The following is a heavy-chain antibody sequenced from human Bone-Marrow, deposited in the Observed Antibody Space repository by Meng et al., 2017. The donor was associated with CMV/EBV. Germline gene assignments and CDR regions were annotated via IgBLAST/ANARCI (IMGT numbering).Heavy chain of an antibody. J-gene: IGHJ5*02. Sequence: ASVKVSCKASGYTFTSYGISWVRQAPGQGLEWMGWISAYNGNTNYAQKLQGRVTMTTDTSTSTAYMELRSLRSDDTAVYYCARGGKIVVVPADIEGVDWCDPWGQGTLVTVSS. CDR2: ISAYNGNT. CDR3: ARGGKIVVVPADIEGVDWCDP. D-gene: IGHD2-2*02. V-gene: IGHV1-18*01. CDR1: GYTFTSYG.